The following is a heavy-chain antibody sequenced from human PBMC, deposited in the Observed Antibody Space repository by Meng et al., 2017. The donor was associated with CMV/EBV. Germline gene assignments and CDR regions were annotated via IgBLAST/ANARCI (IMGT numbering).Heavy chain of an antibody. CDR1: GGSISSYY. CDR2: IYYSGST. CDR3: ARDKDGDGYNIGNGMDV. Sequence: GSLRLSCTVSGGSISSYYWSWIRQPPGKGLEWIGYIYYSGSTNYNPSLKSRVTISVDTSKNQFSLKLSSVTAADTAVYYCARDKDGDGYNIGNGMDVWGQGTMVTVSS. V-gene: IGHV4-59*01. J-gene: IGHJ6*02. D-gene: IGHD5-24*01.